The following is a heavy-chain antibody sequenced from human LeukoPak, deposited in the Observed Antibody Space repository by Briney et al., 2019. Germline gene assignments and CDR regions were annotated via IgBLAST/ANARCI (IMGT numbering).Heavy chain of an antibody. Sequence: RASVKVSCKASGYRFNDYYIHWVRQAPGQRLEWMGWINPISGVTGYAQNFRGRANMTRVTSITTVYMEMNMLRSDDTAVYFCATEGGGQHDFWGQGTLVTVS. CDR1: GYRFNDYY. D-gene: IGHD3-16*01. J-gene: IGHJ4*02. V-gene: IGHV1-2*02. CDR2: INPISGVT. CDR3: ATEGGGQHDF.